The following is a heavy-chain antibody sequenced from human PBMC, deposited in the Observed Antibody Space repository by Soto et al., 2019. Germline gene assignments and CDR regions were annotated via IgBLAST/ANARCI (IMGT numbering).Heavy chain of an antibody. J-gene: IGHJ3*02. CDR3: ARDHSSGWYPDAFDI. V-gene: IGHV1-18*04. Sequence: ASVKVSCKASGYTFTSYGISWVRQAPGQGLEWMGWISAYNGNTNYAQKLQGRVTMTTDTSTSTAYMELRSLRSDDTVVYYCARDHSSGWYPDAFDIWGQGTMVTVSS. CDR1: GYTFTSYG. CDR2: ISAYNGNT. D-gene: IGHD6-19*01.